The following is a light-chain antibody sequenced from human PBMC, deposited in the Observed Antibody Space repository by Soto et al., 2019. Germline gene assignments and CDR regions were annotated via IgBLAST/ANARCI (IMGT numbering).Light chain of an antibody. CDR3: SSYTSASTLLYL. V-gene: IGLV2-14*01. CDR2: GVT. CDR1: SSDVGGYNY. Sequence: QSPLTQPASVSGAPGQSITISCTGTSSDVGGYNYVSWYQQHPGIAPKLLIYGVTNRPSGVSTRFSGSKSGNTASLTISGLQAEDEADYHCSSYTSASTLLYLFGTGTKVTV. J-gene: IGLJ1*01.